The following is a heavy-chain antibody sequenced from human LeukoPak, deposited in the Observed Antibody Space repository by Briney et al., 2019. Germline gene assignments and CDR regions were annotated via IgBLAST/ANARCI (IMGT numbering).Heavy chain of an antibody. D-gene: IGHD3-22*01. CDR2: IYYSRTT. Sequence: PSETLSLTCTVSGDSINNYYWSWIRQPPGKGLEWIGFIYYSRTTNYNPSLKSRVTISVDTSKNQYSLKLSSVTAADTAVYYCARERDSSVIDGFDIWGQGTMVTVSS. V-gene: IGHV4-59*01. J-gene: IGHJ3*02. CDR1: GDSINNYY. CDR3: ARERDSSVIDGFDI.